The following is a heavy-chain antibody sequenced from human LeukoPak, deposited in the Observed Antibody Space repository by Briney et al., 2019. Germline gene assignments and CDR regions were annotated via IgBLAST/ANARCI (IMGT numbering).Heavy chain of an antibody. V-gene: IGHV3-33*01. Sequence: GRSLRLSCAASGFTFSSYGMHWVRQAPGKGLEWVAVIWYDGSNKYYADSVKGRFTISRDNSKNTLYLQMNSLRAEDTAVYYCARVVGATSMDYWGQGTLVTVSS. CDR2: IWYDGSNK. D-gene: IGHD2-15*01. J-gene: IGHJ4*02. CDR1: GFTFSSYG. CDR3: ARVVGATSMDY.